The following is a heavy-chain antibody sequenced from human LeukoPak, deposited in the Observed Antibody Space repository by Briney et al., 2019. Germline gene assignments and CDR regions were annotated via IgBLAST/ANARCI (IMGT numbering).Heavy chain of an antibody. D-gene: IGHD3-10*01. J-gene: IGHJ4*02. CDR3: ARDLWFGKN. V-gene: IGHV3-21*01. Sequence: SGGSLRLSCAASGFTFSTYSMNWVRQAPGKGLEWVSSISSSSGYTYYADSVKGRLTISRDNAKNSLYLQMNSLRAEDTAVYYCARDLWFGKNWGQGTLVTVSS. CDR1: GFTFSTYS. CDR2: ISSSSGYT.